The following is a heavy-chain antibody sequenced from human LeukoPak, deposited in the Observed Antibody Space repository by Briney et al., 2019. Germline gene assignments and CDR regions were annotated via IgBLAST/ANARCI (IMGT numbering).Heavy chain of an antibody. J-gene: IGHJ3*02. CDR3: ASHIAAAGTVAFDI. V-gene: IGHV7-4-1*02. CDR1: GYTFTGYY. CDR2: INTNTGNP. Sequence: ASVKVSCKASGYTFTGYYMHWVRQAPGQGLEWMGWINTNTGNPTYAQGFTGRFVFSLDTSVSTAYLQISSLKAEDTAVYYCASHIAAAGTVAFDIWGQGTMVTVSS. D-gene: IGHD6-13*01.